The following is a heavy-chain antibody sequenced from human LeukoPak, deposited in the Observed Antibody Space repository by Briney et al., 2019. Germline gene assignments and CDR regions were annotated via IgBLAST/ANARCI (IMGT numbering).Heavy chain of an antibody. CDR1: GYTFTSYG. J-gene: IGHJ5*02. D-gene: IGHD3-3*01. CDR3: ARGLYYDFWSGYYTRGWFDP. CDR2: ISAYSGNT. Sequence: ASVKVSCKASGYTFTSYGISWVRQAPGQGLEWMGWISAYSGNTNYAQKLQGRVTMTTDTSTSIAYMELRSLRSDDTAVYYCARGLYYDFWSGYYTRGWFDPWGQGTLVTVSS. V-gene: IGHV1-18*01.